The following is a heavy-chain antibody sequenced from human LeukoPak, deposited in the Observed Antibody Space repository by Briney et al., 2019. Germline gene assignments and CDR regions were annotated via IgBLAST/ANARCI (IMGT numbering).Heavy chain of an antibody. V-gene: IGHV3-23*01. D-gene: IGHD3-3*01. Sequence: GGSLRLSCAASGFTLSSYLMIWVRQAPGKGLEWVSAISGHGDSTYYADSVKGRFTISRDNSKNTLYLQMNSLRAEDTAVYYCAKALLRFLEWTFDPWGQGTLVTVSS. CDR1: GFTLSSYL. CDR3: AKALLRFLEWTFDP. J-gene: IGHJ5*02. CDR2: ISGHGDST.